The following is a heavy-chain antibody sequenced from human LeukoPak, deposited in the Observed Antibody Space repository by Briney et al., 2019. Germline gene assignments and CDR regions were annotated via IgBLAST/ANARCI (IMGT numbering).Heavy chain of an antibody. Sequence: GESLKISCQSSGHSFASYWIGWVRQMPGQGLEWMGIIYPGDSDIRYSPSFEGQVTISVDKSITTAYLQWSSLKASDTAMYFCARLAGNNWLDPWGQGTLVTVSS. CDR1: GHSFASYW. CDR2: IYPGDSDI. J-gene: IGHJ5*02. V-gene: IGHV5-51*01. CDR3: ARLAGNNWLDP.